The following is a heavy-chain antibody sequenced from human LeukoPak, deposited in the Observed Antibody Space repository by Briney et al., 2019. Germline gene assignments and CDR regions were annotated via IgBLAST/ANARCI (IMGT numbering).Heavy chain of an antibody. CDR2: ISGSGGST. CDR3: AKPGPTYSSSWTENYGMDV. D-gene: IGHD6-13*01. CDR1: GFTFSSYA. J-gene: IGHJ6*02. V-gene: IGHV3-23*01. Sequence: PGGSLRLSCAASGFTFSSYAISWVRQAPGKGLEWVSAISGSGGSTYYADSVKGRFTISRDNSKNTLYLQMNSLRAEDTAVYYCAKPGPTYSSSWTENYGMDVWGQGTTVTVSS.